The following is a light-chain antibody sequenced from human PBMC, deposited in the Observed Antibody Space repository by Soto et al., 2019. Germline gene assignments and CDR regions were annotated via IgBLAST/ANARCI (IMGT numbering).Light chain of an antibody. V-gene: IGLV2-23*01. CDR1: SSDVGSHNL. Sequence: QSVLTQPASVSGSPGQSITISCTGTSSDVGSHNLVSWYQQFPGKAPKLIIFEASKRPSAVSNRFSGSKSGSTASLTISGLQAEDEADYYCCSNAAGSTYVFGSGTKVTVL. J-gene: IGLJ1*01. CDR3: CSNAAGSTYV. CDR2: EAS.